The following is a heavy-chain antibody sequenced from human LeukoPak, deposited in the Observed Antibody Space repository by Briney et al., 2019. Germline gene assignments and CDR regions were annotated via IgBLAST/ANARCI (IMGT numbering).Heavy chain of an antibody. J-gene: IGHJ4*02. CDR3: ARWGSSVRSVY. CDR1: GGSISSSSYY. Sequence: SETLSLTCTVSGGSISSSSYYWGWIRQPPGKGLEWIGSIYYSGSTYYNPSLKSRVTISVDTSKNQFSLKLSSVTAADTAVYYCARWGSSVRSVYWGQGTLVTVSS. D-gene: IGHD6-6*01. V-gene: IGHV4-39*01. CDR2: IYYSGST.